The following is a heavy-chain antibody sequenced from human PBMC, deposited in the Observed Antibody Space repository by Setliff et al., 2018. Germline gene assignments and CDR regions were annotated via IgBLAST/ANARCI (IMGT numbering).Heavy chain of an antibody. CDR1: GDTFSTYS. V-gene: IGHV1-69*13. D-gene: IGHD1-1*01. Sequence: SVKVSCKASGDTFSTYSLSWVRQAPGQGLEWMGRIIPVFRTAKYAQKFQGRVTITADESTRTAYMEMSSLTSEDTAVYFCARDSVTLGQLERRGGWHYYGMDVWGQGTTVTVS. CDR2: IIPVFRTA. CDR3: ARDSVTLGQLERRGGWHYYGMDV. J-gene: IGHJ6*02.